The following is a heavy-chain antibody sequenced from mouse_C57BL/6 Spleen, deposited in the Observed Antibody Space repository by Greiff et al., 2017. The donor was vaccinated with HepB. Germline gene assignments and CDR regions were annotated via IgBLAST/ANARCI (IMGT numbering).Heavy chain of an antibody. V-gene: IGHV6-3*01. CDR2: IRLKSDNYAT. Sequence: DVKVEESGGGLVQPGGSMKLSCVASGFTFSNYWMNWVRQSPEKGLEWVAQIRLKSDNYATHYAESVKGRFTISRDDSKSSVYLQMNNLRAEDTGIYYCTIYDGYYGGFAYWGQGTLVTVSA. CDR1: GFTFSNYW. J-gene: IGHJ3*01. D-gene: IGHD2-3*01. CDR3: TIYDGYYGGFAY.